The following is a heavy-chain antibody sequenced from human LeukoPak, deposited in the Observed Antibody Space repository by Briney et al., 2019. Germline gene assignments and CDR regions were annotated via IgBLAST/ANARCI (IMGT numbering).Heavy chain of an antibody. J-gene: IGHJ6*02. CDR1: GYTFTNYG. CDR2: ISAYNGNT. CDR3: AKTTVTTYYYYGMDV. Sequence: ASVKVSCKASGYTFTNYGISWVRQAPGQGLEWMGWISAYNGNTNYAQKLQGRVTMTTDTSTSTAYMELRSLRSDDTAVYYCAKTTVTTYYYYGMDVWGQGTAVTVSS. D-gene: IGHD4-17*01. V-gene: IGHV1-18*01.